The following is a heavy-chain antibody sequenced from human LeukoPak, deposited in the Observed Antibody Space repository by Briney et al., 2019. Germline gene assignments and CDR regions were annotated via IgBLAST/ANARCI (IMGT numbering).Heavy chain of an antibody. J-gene: IGHJ4*02. V-gene: IGHV1-8*02. Sequence: ASVKVSCKASGYTFTGYYMHWVRQATGQGLEWMGWMNPNSGNTGYAQKFQGRVTMTRNTSISTAYMELSSLRSEDTAVYYCARGITMVRGVMDYWGQGTLVTVSS. CDR1: GYTFTGYY. CDR3: ARGITMVRGVMDY. D-gene: IGHD3-10*01. CDR2: MNPNSGNT.